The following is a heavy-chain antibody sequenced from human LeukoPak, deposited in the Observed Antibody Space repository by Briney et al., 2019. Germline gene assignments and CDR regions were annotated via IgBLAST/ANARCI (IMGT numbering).Heavy chain of an antibody. V-gene: IGHV4-39*01. Sequence: SETLSLTCTVSVDSISGTTSSWGWIRQPPGKGLEWIGTFYYKGSPYYNPSLTSRVTISVDTSKNQFSLSLSSVTAAHAAVYYCARLEFCGGDCYSSARGVFFDYWGQGTLVTVSS. CDR2: FYYKGSP. CDR3: ARLEFCGGDCYSSARGVFFDY. CDR1: VDSISGTTSS. D-gene: IGHD2-21*02. J-gene: IGHJ4*02.